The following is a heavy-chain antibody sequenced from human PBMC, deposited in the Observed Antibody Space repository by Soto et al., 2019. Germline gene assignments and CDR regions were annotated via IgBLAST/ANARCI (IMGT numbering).Heavy chain of an antibody. V-gene: IGHV3-30*18. Sequence: QVQLVESGGGVAQPGRSLRLSCAASGFTFSSYGMHWVRQAPGKGLEWVAVISYDGSNKYYADSVKGRFTISRDNSKNTRELQMNSLRAEDTAVYYCAQDWAAFRGWYYYYYGMAVWGQGTTVTVSS. CDR2: ISYDGSNK. CDR3: AQDWAAFRGWYYYYYGMAV. D-gene: IGHD6-19*01. J-gene: IGHJ6*02. CDR1: GFTFSSYG.